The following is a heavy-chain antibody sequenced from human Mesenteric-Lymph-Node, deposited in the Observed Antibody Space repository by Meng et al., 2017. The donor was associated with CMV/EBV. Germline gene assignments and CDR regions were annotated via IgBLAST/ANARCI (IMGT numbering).Heavy chain of an antibody. D-gene: IGHD3-22*01. CDR2: INSDGSST. J-gene: IGHJ5*02. Sequence: GESLKISCAASGFTFSSYWMHWVRQAPGKGLVWVSRINSDGSSTTYADSVKGRFTISRDNAKNTLYLQMSSLRAEDTAVYYCARDRVLYYYDSSGVDPWGQGTLVTVSS. V-gene: IGHV3-74*01. CDR3: ARDRVLYYYDSSGVDP. CDR1: GFTFSSYW.